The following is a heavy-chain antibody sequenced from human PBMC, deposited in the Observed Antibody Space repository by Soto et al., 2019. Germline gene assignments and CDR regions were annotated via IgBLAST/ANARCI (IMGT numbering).Heavy chain of an antibody. CDR3: ASHPITIFGVVTPSSYYYGMDV. Sequence: SVKVSCKASGYTFTSYGISWVRQAPGQGLEWMGGIIPIFGTANYAQKFQGRVTITADKSTSTAYMELSSLRSEDTAVYYCASHPITIFGVVTPSSYYYGMDVWGQGTTVTVSS. CDR2: IIPIFGTA. J-gene: IGHJ6*02. CDR1: GYTFTSYG. D-gene: IGHD3-3*01. V-gene: IGHV1-69*06.